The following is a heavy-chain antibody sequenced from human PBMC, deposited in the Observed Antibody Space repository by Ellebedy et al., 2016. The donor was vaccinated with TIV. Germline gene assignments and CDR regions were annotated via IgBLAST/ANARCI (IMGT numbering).Heavy chain of an antibody. CDR2: ISGSGGST. V-gene: IGHV3-23*01. CDR1: GFTFSSYA. Sequence: GRSLRLSXAASGFTFSSYAMSWVRQAPGKGLEWVSAISGSGGSTYYADSVKGRFTISRDNSKNTLYLQMNSLRAEDTAVYYCARSNYDFWSGFSAWYYYYYMDVWGKGTTVTVSS. CDR3: ARSNYDFWSGFSAWYYYYYMDV. J-gene: IGHJ6*03. D-gene: IGHD3-3*01.